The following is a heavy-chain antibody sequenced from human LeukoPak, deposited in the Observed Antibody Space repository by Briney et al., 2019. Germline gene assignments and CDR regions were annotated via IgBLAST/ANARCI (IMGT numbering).Heavy chain of an antibody. V-gene: IGHV3-53*01. CDR1: GFTVSSNY. CDR2: IYSGGST. CDR3: ARATGVDVRFDY. D-gene: IGHD3-10*01. J-gene: IGHJ4*02. Sequence: GGSLRLSCAASGFTVSSNYMSWVRQAPGKGLEWVSVIYSGGSTYYADSVRGRFTISRDNSKNTLYLQMNSLRAEDTAVYYCARATGVDVRFDYWGQGTLVTVSS.